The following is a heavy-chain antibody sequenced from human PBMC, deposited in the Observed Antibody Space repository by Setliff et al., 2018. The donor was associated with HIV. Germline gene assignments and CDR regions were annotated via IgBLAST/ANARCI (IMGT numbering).Heavy chain of an antibody. V-gene: IGHV1-2*02. CDR3: ARGGGGYYYVGAVDI. Sequence: ASVKVSCKASGYTFTDYYMHWMRQAPGRGLEWMGWIYPKSGDTNYEQKFQGRVTLTRDTSISTAYMEVSNLRSEDTAVYYCARGGGGYYYVGAVDIWGQGTVVTVSS. CDR1: GYTFTDYY. CDR2: IYPKSGDT. D-gene: IGHD3-22*01. J-gene: IGHJ3*02.